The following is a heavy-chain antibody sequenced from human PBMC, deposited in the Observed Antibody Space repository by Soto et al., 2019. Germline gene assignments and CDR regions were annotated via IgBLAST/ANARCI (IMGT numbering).Heavy chain of an antibody. Sequence: QVQLQESGPGLVKPSETLSLTCTVSGGSISSYYWSWIRQPPGKGLEWIGYIYYSGSTNYNPSLNSRVTISVDTSKNQFSLKLRSVTAADTAVYYCARVWGTTRYYYGMDVWGQGTTVTVSS. CDR2: IYYSGST. D-gene: IGHD2-2*01. J-gene: IGHJ6*02. CDR3: ARVWGTTRYYYGMDV. CDR1: GGSISSYY. V-gene: IGHV4-59*01.